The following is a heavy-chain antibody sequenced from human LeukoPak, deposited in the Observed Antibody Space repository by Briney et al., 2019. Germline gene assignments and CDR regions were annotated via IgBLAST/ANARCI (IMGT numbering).Heavy chain of an antibody. D-gene: IGHD6-13*01. J-gene: IGHJ4*02. CDR3: AREPSYSSSWYTH. CDR1: GGSISSYY. CDR2: IFSSGST. Sequence: PSETLSLTCTVSGGSISSYYWNWIRQPAGKGLEWIGRIFSSGSTNYNPSLKSRVTMSVDTSKNQFSLRPTSVTAADTAMYYCAREPSYSSSWYTHWGQGTLVTVSS. V-gene: IGHV4-4*07.